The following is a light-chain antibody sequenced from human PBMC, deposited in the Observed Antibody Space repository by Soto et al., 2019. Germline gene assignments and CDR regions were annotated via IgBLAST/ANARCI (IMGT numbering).Light chain of an antibody. V-gene: IGKV3-11*01. CDR2: DAS. Sequence: EIVLTQSPATLSLSPGEGAALSCRASQGVGRFLAWYQQKPGQAPRLLIYDASNRATGIPARFSGSGSETDFTLAIDNLEPEDFAVYYCQQRGGWPLTFGGGTKVEIK. CDR3: QQRGGWPLT. CDR1: QGVGRF. J-gene: IGKJ4*01.